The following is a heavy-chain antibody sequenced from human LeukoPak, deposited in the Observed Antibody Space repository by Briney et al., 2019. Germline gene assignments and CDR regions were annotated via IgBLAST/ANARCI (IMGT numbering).Heavy chain of an antibody. V-gene: IGHV1-2*02. CDR2: INPNSGGT. CDR3: ARGDVITGLNY. Sequence: GASVKVSCKASGYTFTGYYVHWVRQAPGQGLEWMGWINPNSGGTNYEHKFQGRVTMTRDTSISTAYMELSRLRSDDTAVYYCARGDVITGLNYWGQGTLVTVSS. CDR1: GYTFTGYY. D-gene: IGHD2/OR15-2a*01. J-gene: IGHJ4*02.